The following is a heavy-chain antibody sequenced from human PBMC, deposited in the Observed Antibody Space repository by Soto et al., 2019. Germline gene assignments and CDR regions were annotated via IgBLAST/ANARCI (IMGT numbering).Heavy chain of an antibody. CDR3: AKDRRAGGNYGLYSDF. V-gene: IGHV3-23*01. Sequence: EVQLLESGGGLVQPGGSLRLSCAASGFTFSSYGMTWVRQAPGKGLEWVSFSSATGAGTYYADSVKGRFTISRDNSKNTLYLQMTSLRADDTDVYYCAKDRRAGGNYGLYSDFWGQGALVIVSS. CDR1: GFTFSSYG. D-gene: IGHD1-7*01. J-gene: IGHJ4*02. CDR2: SSATGAGT.